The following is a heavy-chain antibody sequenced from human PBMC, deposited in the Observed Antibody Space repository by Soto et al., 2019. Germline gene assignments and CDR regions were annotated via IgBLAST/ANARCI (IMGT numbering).Heavy chain of an antibody. CDR1: GFSFSTYT. CDR3: AKARCTCSNCYVPDY. J-gene: IGHJ4*02. D-gene: IGHD2-2*01. V-gene: IGHV3-23*01. Sequence: EVQLLESGGGLVQPGGSLRLSCAASGFSFSTYTMSWVRRAPGKGLEWVSAISGSGGSPSYADSVQGRFTISRDNPKKTLYLQMNSLRAEDTAVYYGAKARCTCSNCYVPDYWGQGTLVTVSS. CDR2: ISGSGGSP.